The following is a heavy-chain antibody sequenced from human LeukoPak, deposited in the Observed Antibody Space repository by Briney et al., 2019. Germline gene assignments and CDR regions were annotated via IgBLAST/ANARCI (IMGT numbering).Heavy chain of an antibody. CDR1: GFTFSSYW. J-gene: IGHJ4*02. Sequence: GGSLRLSCAASGFTFSSYWMSWVRQAPGKGLEWVANIKQDGSEKYYVDSVKGRFTISRDNAKNSLYLQMNSLRAEDTAVYYCAREDWDTAMVFDYWGQGTLVTVSS. V-gene: IGHV3-7*01. CDR3: AREDWDTAMVFDY. D-gene: IGHD5-18*01. CDR2: IKQDGSEK.